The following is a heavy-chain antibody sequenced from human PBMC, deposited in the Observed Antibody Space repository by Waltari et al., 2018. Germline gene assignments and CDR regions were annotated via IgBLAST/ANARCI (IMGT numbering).Heavy chain of an antibody. D-gene: IGHD3-16*01. Sequence: QVQLVQSGAEVKKPGASVKVSCKASGYTFTSYAMHWVRQAPGQRLAWMGWINACNGKTKDSQKFQGRVTITRDTAASTAYMELNSLRAEDTAVYYCANGVYDYTDWGQGTLVTVSS. J-gene: IGHJ4*02. CDR1: GYTFTSYA. V-gene: IGHV1-3*01. CDR2: INACNGKT. CDR3: ANGVYDYTD.